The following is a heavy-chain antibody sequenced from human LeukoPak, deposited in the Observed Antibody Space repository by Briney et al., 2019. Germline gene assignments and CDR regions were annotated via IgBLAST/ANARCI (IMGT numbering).Heavy chain of an antibody. CDR3: ARESGKFDY. Sequence: PGGSLRLSCAASGFTFSSYEMNWVRQAPGKGLEWVSYISSSGSTTYYADSVKGRFSISRDNSKNSLSLEMNSLRTEDTAMYYCARESGKFDYWGQGTLVAVSS. CDR2: ISSSGSTT. CDR1: GFTFSSYE. V-gene: IGHV3-48*03. J-gene: IGHJ4*02.